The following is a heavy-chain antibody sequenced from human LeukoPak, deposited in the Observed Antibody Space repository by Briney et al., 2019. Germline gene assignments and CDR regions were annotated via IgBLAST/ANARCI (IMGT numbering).Heavy chain of an antibody. D-gene: IGHD3-22*01. V-gene: IGHV3-21*01. J-gene: IGHJ4*02. Sequence: GGSLRLSCAASGFTFSSYSMNWVRQAPGKGLEWVSSISTSSSYIYYADLVKGRFTISRDNAKNSLYLQMNSLRAEDTAVYYCARDYSPPHYYDSSGYFDDWGQGTLVTVSS. CDR3: ARDYSPPHYYDSSGYFDD. CDR1: GFTFSSYS. CDR2: ISTSSSYI.